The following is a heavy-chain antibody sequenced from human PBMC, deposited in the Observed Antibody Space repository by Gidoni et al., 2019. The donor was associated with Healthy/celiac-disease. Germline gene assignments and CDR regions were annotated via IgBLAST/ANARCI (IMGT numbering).Heavy chain of an antibody. CDR2: IYYSGST. CDR3: ARGDFWFAP. CDR1: GGSIRSGGYY. J-gene: IGHJ5*02. Sequence: QGQLREAGPGLGRPEQTLSRTCPVSGGSIRSGGYYWSGIRQHPGKGLEWIGYIYYSGSTYYNPSLKSRVTLSVDTSKSQFSLKLRSVPAADTAVYYCARGDFWFAPWGQGTLVTVSS. V-gene: IGHV4-31*03.